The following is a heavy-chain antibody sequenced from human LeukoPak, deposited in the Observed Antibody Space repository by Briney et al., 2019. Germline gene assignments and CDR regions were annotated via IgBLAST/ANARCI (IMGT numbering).Heavy chain of an antibody. Sequence: ASVKVSCKASGYTFTGYYMHWVRQAPGQGLEWMGWINPNSGGTNYAQKFQGWVTMTRDTSISTAYMELSRLRSDDTAVYYCARSRYRDSSGYYGAFDIWGQGTMVTVSS. D-gene: IGHD3-22*01. V-gene: IGHV1-2*04. J-gene: IGHJ3*02. CDR1: GYTFTGYY. CDR3: ARSRYRDSSGYYGAFDI. CDR2: INPNSGGT.